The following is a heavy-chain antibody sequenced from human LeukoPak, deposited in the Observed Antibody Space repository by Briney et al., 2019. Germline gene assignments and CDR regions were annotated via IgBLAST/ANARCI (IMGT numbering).Heavy chain of an antibody. CDR1: GYTFTSYE. Sequence: ASVKVSCKASGYTFTSYEIKWVRQATGQALEWMGWMNPNSGNTGYAQKFQGRVTITRNTSISTAYMELSSLRSEDTAVYYCARGYSYGYAPYWGQRTLVTVSS. D-gene: IGHD5-18*01. J-gene: IGHJ4*02. CDR3: ARGYSYGYAPY. CDR2: MNPNSGNT. V-gene: IGHV1-8*03.